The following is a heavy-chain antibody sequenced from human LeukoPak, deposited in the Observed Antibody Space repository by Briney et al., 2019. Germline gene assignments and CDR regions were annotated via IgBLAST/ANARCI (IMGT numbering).Heavy chain of an antibody. J-gene: IGHJ4*02. CDR3: ARLRRAGWLEYYLDY. Sequence: PSETLSLTCTVSGGSISSYYWSWIRQPPGKGLEWIGYMYYSGSTNYNPSLKSRVTISVDTSKNQFSLKLSSVTAADTAVYYCARLRRAGWLEYYLDYWGQGTLVTVSS. CDR1: GGSISSYY. V-gene: IGHV4-59*01. D-gene: IGHD6-19*01. CDR2: MYYSGST.